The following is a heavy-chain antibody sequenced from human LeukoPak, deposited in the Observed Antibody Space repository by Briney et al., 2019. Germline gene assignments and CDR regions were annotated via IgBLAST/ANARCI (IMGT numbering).Heavy chain of an antibody. V-gene: IGHV3-7*01. CDR2: MKQDGSEI. CDR1: GFTFSSYA. J-gene: IGHJ3*02. D-gene: IGHD2-2*03. Sequence: GGSLRLSCAASGFTFSSYAMNWVRQAAGKGLEWVANMKQDGSEINYVEFVKGRFTISRDNVRNSLYLQMNSLRVEDSAVYYCARGGFWHAFDIWGQGTMVTVSS. CDR3: ARGGFWHAFDI.